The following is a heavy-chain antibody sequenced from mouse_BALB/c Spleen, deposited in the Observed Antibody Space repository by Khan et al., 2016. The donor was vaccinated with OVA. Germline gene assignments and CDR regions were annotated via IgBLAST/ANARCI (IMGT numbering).Heavy chain of an antibody. Sequence: VQLQQSAAELARPGASVKMSCKASGYSFTTYTIHWVKQRPGQGLEWIGNINPSSGYIEYNQKFKDKTTLTADKSSSTAYMQLSSLTSEDSAFYYSASLRLRVDYWGQGTSVTVSS. CDR2: INPSSGYI. J-gene: IGHJ4*01. V-gene: IGHV1-4*02. D-gene: IGHD1-2*01. CDR3: ASLRLRVDY. CDR1: GYSFTTYT.